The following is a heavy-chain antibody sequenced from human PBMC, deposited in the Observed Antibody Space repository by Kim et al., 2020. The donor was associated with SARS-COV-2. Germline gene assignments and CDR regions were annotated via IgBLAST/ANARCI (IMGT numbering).Heavy chain of an antibody. CDR3: ARESLSSPGFAYYMDV. D-gene: IGHD3-10*01. V-gene: IGHV4-59*01. J-gene: IGHJ6*03. Sequence: SRKRRVTISVDTSKNQFSLRLSPVTAADTAVYYCARESLSSPGFAYYMDVWGKGTTVTVSS.